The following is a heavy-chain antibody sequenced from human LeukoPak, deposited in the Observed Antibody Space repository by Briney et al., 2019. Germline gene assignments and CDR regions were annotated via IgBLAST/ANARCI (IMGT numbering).Heavy chain of an antibody. CDR3: ARGYDYFDY. CDR1: GGSISRYY. D-gene: IGHD2-2*01. J-gene: IGHJ4*02. Sequence: PSETLSLTCTVSGGSISRYYWSWVRQPPGKRLEWIGYVYYTGNTNYNPSLESRVTISVDTSKNQFSLKLSSMTAADTAVYYCARGYDYFDYWGQGTLVTVSS. CDR2: VYYTGNT. V-gene: IGHV4-59*01.